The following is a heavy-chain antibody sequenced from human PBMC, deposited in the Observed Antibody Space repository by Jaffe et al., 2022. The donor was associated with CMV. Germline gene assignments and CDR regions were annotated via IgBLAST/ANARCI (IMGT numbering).Heavy chain of an antibody. CDR2: VDWADDH. Sequence: QVTLRESGPALVKPTQTLTLTCTFSGFSLSSSGMSVSWIRRPPGRALEWLGRVDWADDHYYTSSLKTRLTISRDTSKNQVVLRLTNMDPVDTATYYCARTRRGRAGSGTISWGPRYKFYYYMDVWGKGTSVTVSS. CDR3: ARTRRGRAGSGTISWGPRYKFYYYMDV. D-gene: IGHD6-13*01. CDR1: GFSLSSSGMS. J-gene: IGHJ6*03. V-gene: IGHV2-70*15.